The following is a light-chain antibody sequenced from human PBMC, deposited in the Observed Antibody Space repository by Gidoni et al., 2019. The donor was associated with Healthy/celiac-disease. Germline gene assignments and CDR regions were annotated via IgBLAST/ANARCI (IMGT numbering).Light chain of an antibody. CDR2: DAS. J-gene: IGKJ3*01. CDR3: QGPST. CDR1: QSVSSY. Sequence: DIVLTQSPATLSLSPGERATLSCRASQSVSSYLAWYQQKPGQAPRLLIYDASNRATGIPARFSGSGSGTDFTLTISSLEPEDFAVYYCQGPSTFGPGTKVDIK. V-gene: IGKV3-11*01.